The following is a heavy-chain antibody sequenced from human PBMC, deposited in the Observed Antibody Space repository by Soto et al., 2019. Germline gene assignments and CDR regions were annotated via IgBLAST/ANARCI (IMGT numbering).Heavy chain of an antibody. Sequence: PVKVSSKASGYTFASCASRWLRQAPGQGLEWMGWISAYNGNTNYAQKLQGRVTMTTDTSTSTAYMELRSLRSDDTAVYYCAGLFYRYPGQYAFDIWGQGTIVTVSS. D-gene: IGHD3-9*01. CDR3: AGLFYRYPGQYAFDI. CDR2: ISAYNGNT. J-gene: IGHJ3*02. V-gene: IGHV1-18*01. CDR1: GYTFASCA.